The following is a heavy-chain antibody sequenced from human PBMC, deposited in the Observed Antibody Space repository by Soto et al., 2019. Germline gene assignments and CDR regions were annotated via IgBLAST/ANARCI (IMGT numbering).Heavy chain of an antibody. J-gene: IGHJ6*03. CDR3: ARGPRFHLPLRLGYMDV. Sequence: SETLSLTCAVYGGSFSGYYWSWIRQPPGKGLEWIGEINHSGSTNYNPSLKSRVTISVDTSKNQFSLKLSPVTAADTAVYYCARGPRFHLPLRLGYMDVWGKGTTVTVSS. CDR2: INHSGST. D-gene: IGHD5-12*01. CDR1: GGSFSGYY. V-gene: IGHV4-34*01.